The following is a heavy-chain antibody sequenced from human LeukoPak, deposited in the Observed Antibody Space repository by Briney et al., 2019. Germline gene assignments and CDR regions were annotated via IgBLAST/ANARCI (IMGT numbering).Heavy chain of an antibody. Sequence: PSQTLSLTCTVSGGSISSGGYYWSWIRQHLGKGLEWIGYIYYSGSTYYNPSLKSRVTISVDTSKNQFSLKLSSVTAADTAVYYRARDPFYYGSGSYWGQGTLVTVSS. CDR1: GGSISSGGYY. J-gene: IGHJ4*02. CDR2: IYYSGST. D-gene: IGHD3-10*01. CDR3: ARDPFYYGSGSY. V-gene: IGHV4-31*03.